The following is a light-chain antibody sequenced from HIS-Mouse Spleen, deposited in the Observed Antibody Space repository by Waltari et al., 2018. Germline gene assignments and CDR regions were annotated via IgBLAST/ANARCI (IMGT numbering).Light chain of an antibody. J-gene: IGKJ3*01. CDR3: QQYNNWPPIFT. CDR2: GAS. CDR1: QSVSSN. V-gene: IGKV3-15*01. Sequence: EIVMTQSPATLSVSPGERATLSCRASQSVSSNLAWYQQKPGQAPRLLIYGASTRATVIPASVSGSGSGTEFTLTISSLQSEDFAVYYGQQYNNWPPIFTFGPGTKVDIK.